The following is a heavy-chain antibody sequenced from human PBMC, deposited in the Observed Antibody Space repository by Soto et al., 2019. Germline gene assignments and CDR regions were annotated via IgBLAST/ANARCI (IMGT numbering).Heavy chain of an antibody. CDR1: GFTFSSYA. D-gene: IGHD4-17*01. V-gene: IGHV3-23*01. CDR2: ISGSGGST. Sequence: GGSLRLSCAASGFTFSSYAMSWVRQAPGKGLEWVSAISGSGGSTYYADSVKGRFTISRDNSKNTLYLQMNSLRAEDTAVYYCAKDINYCGDYVAFEHWGQGTLVTVPS. J-gene: IGHJ4*03. CDR3: AKDINYCGDYVAFEH.